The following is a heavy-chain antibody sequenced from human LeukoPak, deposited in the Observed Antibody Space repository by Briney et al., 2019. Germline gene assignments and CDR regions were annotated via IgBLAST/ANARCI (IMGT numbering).Heavy chain of an antibody. CDR3: ARERRGSYYAFES. CDR2: VTSSGSST. CDR1: GFSISDHY. V-gene: IGHV3-11*01. D-gene: IGHD3-10*01. Sequence: GGSLRLSCAASGFSISDHYMSWIRQSPGKGLEWISYVTSSGSSTKYADSVKGRFTISRDKAKNSVALQMNSLRAEDTAVYYCARERRGSYYAFESWGQGTLVTVSS. J-gene: IGHJ4*02.